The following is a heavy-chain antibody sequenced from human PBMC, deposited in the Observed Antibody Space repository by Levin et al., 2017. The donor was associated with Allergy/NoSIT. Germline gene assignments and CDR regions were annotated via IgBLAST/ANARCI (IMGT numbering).Heavy chain of an antibody. CDR1: GGSFSGYY. Sequence: SETLSLTCAVYGGSFSGYYWSWIRQPPGKGLEWIGEINHSGSTNYNPSLKSRVTISVDTSKNQFSLKLSSVTAADTAVYYCARGIHQIFGELARGFDYWGQGTLVTVSS. CDR3: ARGIHQIFGELARGFDY. CDR2: INHSGST. D-gene: IGHD3-10*01. V-gene: IGHV4-34*01. J-gene: IGHJ4*02.